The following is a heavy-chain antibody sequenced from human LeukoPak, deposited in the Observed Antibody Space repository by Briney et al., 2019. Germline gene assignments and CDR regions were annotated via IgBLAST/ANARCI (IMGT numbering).Heavy chain of an antibody. D-gene: IGHD3-3*01. CDR1: GFTFSSYG. CDR3: ARFRPDAFDI. Sequence: GGSLRLSCAASGFTFSSYGMHWVRQAPGKGLEWVAFIRYDGSNKYYADSVKGRFTISRDNSKNTLYLQMNSLRAEDTAVYYCARFRPDAFDIWGQGTMVTVSS. J-gene: IGHJ3*02. CDR2: IRYDGSNK. V-gene: IGHV3-30*02.